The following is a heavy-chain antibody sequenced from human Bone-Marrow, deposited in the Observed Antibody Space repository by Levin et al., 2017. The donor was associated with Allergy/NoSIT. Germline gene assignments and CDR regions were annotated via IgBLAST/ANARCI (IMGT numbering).Heavy chain of an antibody. J-gene: IGHJ4*02. CDR2: ISPDGSDI. V-gene: IGHV3-74*01. CDR3: VRGTSDWMGMDY. D-gene: IGHD2-2*01. CDR1: GFTLSPYW. Sequence: GGSLRLSCGASGFTLSPYWMHWVRRGPGEGLVCVSRISPDGSDIRYADAVKGRFTISRDNPKNTVYLEMNNLRDEDTAVYYCVRGTSDWMGMDYWGQGALVTVSS.